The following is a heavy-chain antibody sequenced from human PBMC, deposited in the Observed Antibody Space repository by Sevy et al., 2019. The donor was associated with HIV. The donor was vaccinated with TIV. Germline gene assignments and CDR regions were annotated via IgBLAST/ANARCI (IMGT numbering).Heavy chain of an antibody. CDR3: ARGSGGRSGWFDP. J-gene: IGHJ5*02. V-gene: IGHV1-46*01. CDR2: VNPSGGST. Sequence: ASVKVSCKASGYTFTSYYMYWVRQAPGQGLEWMGIVNPSGGSTSYAQKFQGRVTMNRDTSTSTVYMELSRLRSEDTAVYYCARGSGGRSGWFDPWGQGTLVTVSS. CDR1: GYTFTSYY. D-gene: IGHD2-15*01.